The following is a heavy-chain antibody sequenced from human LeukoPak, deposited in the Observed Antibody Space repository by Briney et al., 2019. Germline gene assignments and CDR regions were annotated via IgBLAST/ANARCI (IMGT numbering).Heavy chain of an antibody. J-gene: IGHJ5*02. CDR3: AKDRAYISSWYGCSTP. CDR1: GFTFSSYG. CDR2: IPYDGSNK. Sequence: GGSLRLSCAASGFTFSSYGMHWVRQAPGKGLEWVAVIPYDGSNKYYADSVKGRFTISRGNSRNTLYLQMHSLRAEDTAVYYCAKDRAYISSWYGCSTPWGQGTLVTVSS. V-gene: IGHV3-30*18. D-gene: IGHD6-13*01.